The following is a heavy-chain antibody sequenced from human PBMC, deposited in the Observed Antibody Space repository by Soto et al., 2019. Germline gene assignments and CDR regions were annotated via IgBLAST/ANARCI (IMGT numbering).Heavy chain of an antibody. CDR1: GYTFTGYY. J-gene: IGHJ6*02. V-gene: IGHV1-2*02. Sequence: ASVKVSCKASGYTFTGYYMHWVRQAPGQGLEWMGWINPNSGGTNYAQKFQGRVTVTADESTSTAYMELSGLRSDDTAVYYCARDKDRLQLGGNYYYILDVWGQGTTVTVSS. CDR2: INPNSGGT. CDR3: ARDKDRLQLGGNYYYILDV. D-gene: IGHD5-12*01.